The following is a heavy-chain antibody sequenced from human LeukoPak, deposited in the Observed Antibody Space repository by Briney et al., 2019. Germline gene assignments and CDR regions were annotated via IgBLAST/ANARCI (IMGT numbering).Heavy chain of an antibody. D-gene: IGHD3-16*02. V-gene: IGHV6-1*01. CDR3: ARDPDPFSRLSVFDI. CDR1: GDSVSRKSAA. CDR2: TYYRSKWYN. J-gene: IGHJ3*02. Sequence: SQTLSLTCVISGDSVSRKSAAWHWIRQSPSRGLEWLGRTYYRSKWYNDYAESEKSRITINPDTSKNQFSLQLNSVTPEDTAVYYCARDPDPFSRLSVFDIWGQGTTVTVSS.